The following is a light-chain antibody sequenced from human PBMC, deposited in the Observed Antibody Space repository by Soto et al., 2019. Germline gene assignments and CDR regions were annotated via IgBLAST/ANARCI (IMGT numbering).Light chain of an antibody. CDR3: KQYNNWPET. J-gene: IGKJ3*01. CDR2: GAY. V-gene: IGKV3-15*01. Sequence: EIVMTQSPATLSVSPGERATLSCRASQSVSSNLAWYQQKPGQAPRLLIYGAYTRATGIQARFSGSGSGTEFTLTIRSLQSEDFAVYYCKQYNNWPETFGPGTKVDIK. CDR1: QSVSSN.